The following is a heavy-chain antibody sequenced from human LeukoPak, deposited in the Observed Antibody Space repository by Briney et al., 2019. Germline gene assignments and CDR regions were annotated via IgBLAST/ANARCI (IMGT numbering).Heavy chain of an antibody. J-gene: IGHJ6*03. Sequence: ASVKVSCKASGYTFTGYYMHWVRQAPGQGLEWMGWINPNSGGTNYAQKFQGRVTMTRDTSISTAYMELSRLRSDDTAVYYCARSRNYYYYMDVWGKGTAVTVSS. CDR1: GYTFTGYY. CDR2: INPNSGGT. V-gene: IGHV1-2*02. CDR3: ARSRNYYYYMDV.